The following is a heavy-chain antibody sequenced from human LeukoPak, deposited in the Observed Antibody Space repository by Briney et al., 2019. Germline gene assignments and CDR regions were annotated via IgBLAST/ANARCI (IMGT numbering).Heavy chain of an antibody. CDR3: AGSSGSYFAVAY. Sequence: SETLSLTCTISGGSISSYYWSWIRQPPGKGLEWIGYIYYSGSTNYNPSLKSRVTISVDTSKNQFSLKLSSVTAADTAVYYCAGSSGSYFAVAYWDQGTLVTVSS. J-gene: IGHJ4*02. D-gene: IGHD1-26*01. CDR2: IYYSGST. V-gene: IGHV4-59*01. CDR1: GGSISSYY.